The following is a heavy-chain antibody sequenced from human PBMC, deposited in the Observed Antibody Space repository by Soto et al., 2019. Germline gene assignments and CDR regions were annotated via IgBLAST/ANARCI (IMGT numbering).Heavy chain of an antibody. CDR3: ARGLDYYGNLLGYNWFDP. Sequence: ASVKVSCKASGYTFTSYDINWVRQATGQGLEWMGWMNPNSGNTGYAQKFQGRVTMTRNTSISTAYMELSSLRSEDTAVYYCARGLDYYGNLLGYNWFDPWGQGTLVTVSS. D-gene: IGHD3-10*01. V-gene: IGHV1-8*01. CDR2: MNPNSGNT. J-gene: IGHJ5*02. CDR1: GYTFTSYD.